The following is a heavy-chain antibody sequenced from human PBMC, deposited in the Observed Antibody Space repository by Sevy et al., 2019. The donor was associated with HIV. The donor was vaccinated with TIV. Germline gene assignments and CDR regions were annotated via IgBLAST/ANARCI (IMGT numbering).Heavy chain of an antibody. CDR2: ISGSGGTT. CDR1: GFTFSNYA. CDR3: AKVLARGVAVAGSAWGMDV. V-gene: IGHV3-23*01. J-gene: IGHJ6*02. D-gene: IGHD6-19*01. Sequence: GGSLRLSCAASGFTFSNYAMNWVRQAPGKGLEWVSAISGSGGTTYDADSVKGRFTISRDKSQNTLYLQMNSLRTEDTAVYYCAKVLARGVAVAGSAWGMDVGGRGTTVTVSS.